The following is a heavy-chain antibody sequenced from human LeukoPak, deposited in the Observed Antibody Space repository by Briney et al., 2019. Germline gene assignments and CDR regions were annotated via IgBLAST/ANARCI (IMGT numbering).Heavy chain of an antibody. CDR3: AREKLYCGGDGFDL. V-gene: IGHV3-48*03. CDR1: GFTFSSYE. CDR2: IYSNI. Sequence: QSGGSLRLSCAASGFTFSSYEMNWVRQAPGKGLEWLSYIYSNIYYAVSVKCRFTISRDNANNSLYLQMNSLRAEDTAVYYCAREKLYCGGDGFDLWGKGTLLTVSS. J-gene: IGHJ5*02. D-gene: IGHD2-21*02.